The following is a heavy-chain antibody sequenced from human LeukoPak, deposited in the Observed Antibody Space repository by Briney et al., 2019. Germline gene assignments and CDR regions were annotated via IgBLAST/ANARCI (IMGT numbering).Heavy chain of an antibody. CDR1: GGSIDSGGYS. V-gene: IGHV4-30-4*07. D-gene: IGHD4-17*01. J-gene: IGHJ4*02. CDR2: IYYSGST. CDR3: ARDSEDGDYFDY. Sequence: SQTLSLTCAVSGGSIDSGGYSWSWIRQSPGKGLEWIGYIYYSGSTNYNPSLKSRVTISVDTSKNQFSLKLSSVTAADTAVYYCARDSEDGDYFDYWGQGTLVTVSS.